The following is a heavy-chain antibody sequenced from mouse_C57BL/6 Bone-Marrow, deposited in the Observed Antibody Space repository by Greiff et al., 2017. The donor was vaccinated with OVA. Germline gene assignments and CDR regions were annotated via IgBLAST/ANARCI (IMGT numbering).Heavy chain of an antibody. D-gene: IGHD1-1*01. J-gene: IGHJ3*01. V-gene: IGHV1-5*01. CDR1: GYTFTSYW. CDR3: TRDYYGSPFAY. Sequence: EVQVVESGTVLARPGASVKMSCKTSGYTFTSYWMHWVKQRPGQGLEWIGVLYPGNSDTSYNQKFKGKATLTAVTSASTAYMELSSLTTEDSAVYYCTRDYYGSPFAYWGQGTLATVSA. CDR2: LYPGNSDT.